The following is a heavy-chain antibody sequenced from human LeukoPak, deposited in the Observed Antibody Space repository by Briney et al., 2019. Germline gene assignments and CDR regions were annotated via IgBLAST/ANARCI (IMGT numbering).Heavy chain of an antibody. D-gene: IGHD1-1*01. V-gene: IGHV5-51*01. CDR3: ARRLTTEETFDY. CDR1: GYTFTTYW. J-gene: IGHJ4*02. Sequence: LGESLKISCKGSGYTFTTYWIAWVRQMPGKGVEWMAIIYPGDSDTKYSPSFQGQISVSVDKSTSTAYLQWNSLQASDTAMYYCARRLTTEETFDYWGQGTLVTVSS. CDR2: IYPGDSDT.